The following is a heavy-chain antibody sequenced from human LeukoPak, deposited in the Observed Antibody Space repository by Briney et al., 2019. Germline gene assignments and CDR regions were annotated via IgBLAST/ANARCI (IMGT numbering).Heavy chain of an antibody. CDR3: AKGWQWLSSF. CDR2: ISYDGSNR. CDR1: GFTFSSYG. J-gene: IGHJ4*02. V-gene: IGHV3-30*18. Sequence: PGGSLRLSCAASGFTFSSYGMHWVRQAPGKGLEWVAVISYDGSNRYYADSVKGRFTISRDNSKNTLYLQMNSLRAEDTAVYYCAKGWQWLSSFWGRGTLVTVSS. D-gene: IGHD6-19*01.